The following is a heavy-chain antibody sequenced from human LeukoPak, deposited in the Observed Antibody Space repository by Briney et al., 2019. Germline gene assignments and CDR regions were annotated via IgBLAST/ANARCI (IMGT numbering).Heavy chain of an antibody. CDR1: GFTFSSYG. J-gene: IGHJ4*02. V-gene: IGHV3-7*01. CDR2: IKQDGSEK. CDR3: AGIDFDY. D-gene: IGHD1-14*01. Sequence: GGSLRLSCAASGFTFSSYGMHWVRQAPGKGLEWVANIKQDGSEKYYVDSVKGRFTISRDNAKNSLYLQMNSLRAEDTAVYYCAGIDFDYWGQGTLVTVSS.